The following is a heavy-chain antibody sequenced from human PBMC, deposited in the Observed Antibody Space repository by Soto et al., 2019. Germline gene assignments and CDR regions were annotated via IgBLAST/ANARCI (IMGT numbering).Heavy chain of an antibody. J-gene: IGHJ4*02. V-gene: IGHV4-34*01. CDR1: GGSFSGYY. CDR2: INHSGST. CDR3: ASLGYCSSTSCYGRFDY. Sequence: SETLSLTCAVYGGSFSGYYWSWIRQPPGKGLEWIGEINHSGSTNYNPSLKSRVTISVDTSKNQFSLKLSSVTAADTAVCYCASLGYCSSTSCYGRFDYWGQGTLVTVSS. D-gene: IGHD2-2*01.